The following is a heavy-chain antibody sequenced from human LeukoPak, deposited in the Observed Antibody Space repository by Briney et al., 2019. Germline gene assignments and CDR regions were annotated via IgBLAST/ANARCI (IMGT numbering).Heavy chain of an antibody. CDR3: ASSVPEVSSSSYVVEEENWFDP. CDR1: GYTFTSYG. J-gene: IGHJ5*02. CDR2: INPNRGGT. V-gene: IGHV1-2*02. Sequence: GASVKVSCKASGYTFTSYGISWVRQAPGQGLEWMGWINPNRGGTNYAQKFQGRVTMTRDTSISTAYMELSRLRSDDTAVYYCASSVPEVSSSSYVVEEENWFDPWGQGTLVTVSS. D-gene: IGHD6-6*01.